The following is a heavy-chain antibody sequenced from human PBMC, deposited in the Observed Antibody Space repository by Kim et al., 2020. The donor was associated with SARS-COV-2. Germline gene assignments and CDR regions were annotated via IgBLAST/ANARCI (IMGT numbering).Heavy chain of an antibody. J-gene: IGHJ4*02. V-gene: IGHV5-10-1*01. Sequence: GESLKISCKGSGYSFTSYWIRWVRQMPGKGLEWMGRIDPSDSYTNYSPSFQGHVTISADKSISTAYLQWSSLKASDTAMYYCARHPLGGGGYSFFFVGWGQGTLVTVSS. CDR1: GYSFTSYW. CDR3: ARHPLGGGGYSFFFVG. CDR2: IDPSDSYT. D-gene: IGHD1-26*01.